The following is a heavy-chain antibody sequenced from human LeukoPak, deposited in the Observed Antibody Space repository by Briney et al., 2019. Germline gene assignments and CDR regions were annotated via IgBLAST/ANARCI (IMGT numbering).Heavy chain of an antibody. CDR1: GSTFDDYA. CDR3: AKDDGSGSYPF. V-gene: IGHV3-9*01. D-gene: IGHD3-10*01. CDR2: ISWNSGSI. Sequence: GGSLRLSCAASGSTFDDYAMHWVRQAPGKGLEWVSGISWNSGSIGYADSVKGRFTISRDNAKNSLYLQMNSLRAEDTALYYCAKDDGSGSYPFWGQGTMVTVSS. J-gene: IGHJ3*01.